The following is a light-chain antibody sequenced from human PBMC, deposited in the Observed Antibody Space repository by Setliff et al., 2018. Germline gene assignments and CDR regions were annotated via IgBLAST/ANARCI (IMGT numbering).Light chain of an antibody. CDR3: SSYTSSSTLGV. J-gene: IGLJ1*01. CDR1: SSDVGGYNY. V-gene: IGLV2-14*01. Sequence: QSALTQPASVSGSPGQSITISCTGTSSDVGGYNYVSWYQQHPGKAPKLMIYDVSNRPSGVSNRFSGSKSGNTASLTISGHQAEDEADYYCSSYTSSSTLGVFGTGTKV. CDR2: DVS.